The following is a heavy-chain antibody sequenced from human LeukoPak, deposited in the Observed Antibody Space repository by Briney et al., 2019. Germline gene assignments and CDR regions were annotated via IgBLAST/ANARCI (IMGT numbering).Heavy chain of an antibody. V-gene: IGHV3-48*03. J-gene: IGHJ6*02. Sequence: GGSLRLSCAASGFTFSSYEMNWVRQAPGKGLEWVSFITSSGNAMYYADSVKGRFTISRDNAKNSLYLQMNSLRADDTAVYYCAKDRIAARSVRNFYRMDVWGQGTTVTVSS. D-gene: IGHD6-6*01. CDR3: AKDRIAARSVRNFYRMDV. CDR2: ITSSGNAM. CDR1: GFTFSSYE.